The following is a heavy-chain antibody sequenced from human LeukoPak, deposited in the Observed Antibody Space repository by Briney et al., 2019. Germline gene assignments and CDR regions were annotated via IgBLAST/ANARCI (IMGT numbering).Heavy chain of an antibody. CDR1: GGSFSGYY. CDR3: ARYRAGSYYKGWFDP. CDR2: INHSGST. V-gene: IGHV4-34*01. Sequence: KPSETLSLTCAVYGGSFSGYYWSWIRQPPGKGLEWIGEINHSGSTNYNPSLKSRVTISVDTSKNQFSLKLSSVTAADTAVYYCARYRAGSYYKGWFDPWGQETLVTVSS. J-gene: IGHJ5*02. D-gene: IGHD3-10*01.